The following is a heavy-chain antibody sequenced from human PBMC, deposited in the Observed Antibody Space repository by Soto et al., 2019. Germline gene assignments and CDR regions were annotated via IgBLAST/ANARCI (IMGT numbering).Heavy chain of an antibody. J-gene: IGHJ6*02. CDR1: GGTFSSYT. CDR3: ARDREGGGVLTPRGAGMDV. V-gene: IGHV1-69*08. CDR2: IIPILGIA. Sequence: QVQLVQSRAEVKKPGSSVKVSCKASGGTFSSYTISWVRQAPGQGLEWMGRIIPILGIANYAQKFQGRVTITADKSTSTAYMEVGSLRSEEPAGYYCARDREGGGVLTPRGAGMDVWGQGTTVTVSS. D-gene: IGHD3-16*01.